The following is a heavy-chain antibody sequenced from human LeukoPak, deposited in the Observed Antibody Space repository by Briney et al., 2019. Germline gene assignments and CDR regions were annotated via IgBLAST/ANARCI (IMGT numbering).Heavy chain of an antibody. D-gene: IGHD3-16*01. CDR2: FYTSGST. CDR1: GGSISSGSYY. CDR3: ARDNDSRDPPHFDY. Sequence: SQTLSLTCTVSGGSISSGSYYWSWIRQPAGKGLEWIGRFYTSGSTNYNPSLKSRVTISVDTSKNQFSLKLSSVTAADTAVYYCARDNDSRDPPHFDYWGQGTLVTVSS. V-gene: IGHV4-61*02. J-gene: IGHJ4*02.